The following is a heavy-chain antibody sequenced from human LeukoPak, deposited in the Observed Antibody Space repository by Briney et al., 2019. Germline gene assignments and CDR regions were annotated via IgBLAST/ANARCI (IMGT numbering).Heavy chain of an antibody. CDR1: GYTFTSYY. D-gene: IGHD6-19*01. CDR3: ARVVRYSSGPLTDLFPYSFDY. V-gene: IGHV1-46*01. J-gene: IGHJ4*02. Sequence: GASVKVSCKATGYTFTSYYMHWVRQAPGQGLEWMGIVNPSRGSTSYAQKFQGRVTMTRDMSTSTVYMELSSLRSEDTAVYYCARVVRYSSGPLTDLFPYSFDYWGQGTLVTVSS. CDR2: VNPSRGST.